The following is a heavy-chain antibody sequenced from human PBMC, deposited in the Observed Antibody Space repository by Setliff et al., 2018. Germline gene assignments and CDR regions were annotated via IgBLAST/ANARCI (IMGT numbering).Heavy chain of an antibody. CDR1: GFTLSDYS. V-gene: IGHV3-72*01. J-gene: IGHJ4*02. CDR2: TRNKVSGYIT. D-gene: IGHD6-13*01. CDR3: ARCSSWHGHYPHFTY. Sequence: HPGGSLRLSCATSGFTLSDYSMDWVRQAPGKGLEWVGRTRNKVSGYITEYAASVKGRFTISRDNSKNTLYLQMNSLRAEDTAIYYCARCSSWHGHYPHFTYWGQGTLVTVSS.